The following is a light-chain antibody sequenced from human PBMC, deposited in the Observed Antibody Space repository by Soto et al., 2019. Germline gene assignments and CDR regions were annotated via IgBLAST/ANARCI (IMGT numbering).Light chain of an antibody. V-gene: IGKV1-27*01. CDR3: QHYKTASFT. J-gene: IGKJ3*01. Sequence: DIQMTQSPSSLSASAGDRVTITCRASQYIKNYLAWYQQKPGEVPKLLIYAASTLQSGVPFRFSGSGSGTDFTLTISSLQPEDVATYYCQHYKTASFTFGPGTKVDLK. CDR2: AAS. CDR1: QYIKNY.